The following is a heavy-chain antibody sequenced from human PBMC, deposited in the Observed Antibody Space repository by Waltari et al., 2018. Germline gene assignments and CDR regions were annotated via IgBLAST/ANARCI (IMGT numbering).Heavy chain of an antibody. Sequence: QVQLQESGPGLVTPSETLSLPCTVSGYSISSGYYWGWIRQPPGKGLEWIGSIYHSGSTYYNPSLKSRVTISVDTSKNQFSLKLSSVTAADTAVYYCASHPSYYFDYWGQGTLVTVSS. CDR2: IYHSGST. V-gene: IGHV4-38-2*02. D-gene: IGHD7-27*01. CDR1: GYSISSGYY. J-gene: IGHJ4*02. CDR3: ASHPSYYFDY.